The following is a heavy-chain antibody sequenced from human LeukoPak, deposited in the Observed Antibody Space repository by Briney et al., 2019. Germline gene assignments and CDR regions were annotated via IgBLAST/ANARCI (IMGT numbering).Heavy chain of an antibody. D-gene: IGHD3-22*01. V-gene: IGHV4-39*01. CDR2: IYYGGTT. CDR1: GVSLSSGSYY. CDR3: ARHHSSDYKWALNY. Sequence: PSETLSLTCTVSGVSLSSGSYYWGWLRQPPGKGLEWIGNIYYGGTTYYNPSLKSRVTISIDTSKKQFFLKLSSVTAADTAVYYCARHHSSDYKWALNYWGQGTLVTVSS. J-gene: IGHJ4*02.